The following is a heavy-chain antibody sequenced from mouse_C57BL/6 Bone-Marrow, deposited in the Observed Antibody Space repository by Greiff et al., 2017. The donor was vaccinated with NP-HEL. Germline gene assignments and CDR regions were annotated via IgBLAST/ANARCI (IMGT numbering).Heavy chain of an antibody. J-gene: IGHJ4*01. V-gene: IGHV5-6*02. CDR3: ARHRYGSSFAYAMDY. Sequence: DVMLVESGGDLVKPGGSLKLSCAASGFTFSSYGMSWVRQTPDKRLEWVATISSGGSYTYYPDSVKGRFTISRDNAKNTLYLHMSSLNSEDTAMYSGARHRYGSSFAYAMDYWGQGTSVTVSS. CDR2: ISSGGSYT. D-gene: IGHD1-1*01. CDR1: GFTFSSYG.